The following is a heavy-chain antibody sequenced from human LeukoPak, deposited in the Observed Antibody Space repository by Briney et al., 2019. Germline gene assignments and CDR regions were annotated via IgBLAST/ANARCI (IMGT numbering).Heavy chain of an antibody. J-gene: IGHJ4*02. D-gene: IGHD3-10*01. CDR1: GFIFSSYS. CDR3: ARTIGYGSGNDQAGG. CDR2: ISSSSSYI. Sequence: GGSLRLSCAASGFIFSSYSMNWVRQAPGKGLEWVSSISSSSSYIYYADSVKGRFTISRDNAKNSLYLQMNSLRAEDTAVYYCARTIGYGSGNDQAGGWGPGTLVSVSS. V-gene: IGHV3-21*06.